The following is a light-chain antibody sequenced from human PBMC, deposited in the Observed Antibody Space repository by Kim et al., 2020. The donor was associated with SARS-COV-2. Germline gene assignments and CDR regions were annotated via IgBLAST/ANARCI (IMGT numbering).Light chain of an antibody. Sequence: EVMMTQSPATLSVSPGERVTLSCRASQTVNTNLAWYQQKPGQTPRLLIYGASTRASGVPPRFSGSGSGTEFTLTISSLQSEDFAVYYCQQFNNWPLYSFGQGTKLEI. J-gene: IGKJ2*03. CDR2: GAS. CDR3: QQFNNWPLYS. V-gene: IGKV3-15*01. CDR1: QTVNTN.